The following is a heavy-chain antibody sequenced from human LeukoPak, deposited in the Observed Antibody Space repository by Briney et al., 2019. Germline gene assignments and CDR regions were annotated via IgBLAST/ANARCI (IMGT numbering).Heavy chain of an antibody. CDR2: ISSSSSYI. CDR3: ARDAVADPPTTVPDAFHF. Sequence: PGGSLRLSCAASGFTFSSYSMNWVRQAPGKGLEWVSSISSSSSYIYYADSVKGRFTISRDNAKNSLYLQMNSLRAEDTALYYCARDAVADPPTTVPDAFHFWGQGTMVTVSS. D-gene: IGHD4-17*01. CDR1: GFTFSSYS. J-gene: IGHJ3*01. V-gene: IGHV3-21*01.